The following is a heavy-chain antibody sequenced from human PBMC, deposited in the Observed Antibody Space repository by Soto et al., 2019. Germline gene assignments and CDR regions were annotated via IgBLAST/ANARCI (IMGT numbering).Heavy chain of an antibody. CDR1: GGSFSGYY. CDR3: ATYPPNCGHDY. J-gene: IGHJ4*02. CDR2: INHSGST. Sequence: LSLTCAVYGGSFSGYYWSWIRQPPGKGLEWIGEINHSGSTNYNPSLKSRVTISVDTSKNQFSLKLSSVTAADTAVSYCATYPPNCGHDYWGQGTRGTVSP. D-gene: IGHD1-1*01. V-gene: IGHV4-34*01.